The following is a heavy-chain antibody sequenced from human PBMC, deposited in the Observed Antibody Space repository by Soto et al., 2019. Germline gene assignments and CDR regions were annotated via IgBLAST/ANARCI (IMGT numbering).Heavy chain of an antibody. CDR2: IYNGGTT. J-gene: IGHJ5*02. V-gene: IGHV4-30-2*06. CDR1: GGSINTVNYY. Sequence: NPSETLSLTCTVSGGSINTVNYYWSWIRQSPDKGLEWIGHIYNGGTTYNNPSLKSRVTISVDRSKNQFSLKLSSVTAADTAVYYCARVPSPWGQGTLVT. CDR3: ARVPSP.